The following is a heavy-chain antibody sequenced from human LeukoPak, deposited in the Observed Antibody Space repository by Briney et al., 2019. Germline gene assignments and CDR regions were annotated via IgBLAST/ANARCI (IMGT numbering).Heavy chain of an antibody. Sequence: GGSLRLSCAASGFTFSNYWMSWVRQASGKGLEWVGRIRNKANNYATAYAASLKGRFTISRDDSKNTAYLQMNSLETEDTAMYYCTYTSSSGVVYWGQGTLVTVSS. V-gene: IGHV3-73*01. D-gene: IGHD6-6*01. CDR3: TYTSSSGVVY. CDR1: GFTFSNYW. J-gene: IGHJ4*02. CDR2: IRNKANNYAT.